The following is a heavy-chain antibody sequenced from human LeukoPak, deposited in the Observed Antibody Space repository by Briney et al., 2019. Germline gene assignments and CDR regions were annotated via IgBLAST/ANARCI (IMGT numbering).Heavy chain of an antibody. CDR2: IRGDGSKS. V-gene: IGHV3-7*01. CDR3: ARDKNYFGTHYYDVFDV. J-gene: IGHJ3*01. D-gene: IGHD3-10*01. CDR1: GFTFSGYW. Sequence: GGSLRLSCVASGFTFSGYWMTWVRQVPGKGLEWVANIRGDGSKSNYMDSAKGRFTISRDNAKNSLYLQLNSLRPDDTALYYSARDKNYFGTHYYDVFDVWGQGTMVTVSP.